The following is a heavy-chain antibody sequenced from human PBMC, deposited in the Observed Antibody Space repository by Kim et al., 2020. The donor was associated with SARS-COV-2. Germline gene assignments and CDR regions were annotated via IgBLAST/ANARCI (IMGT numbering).Heavy chain of an antibody. CDR3: TRHGGAYSSSWYDY. J-gene: IGHJ4*02. D-gene: IGHD6-13*01. V-gene: IGHV3-73*01. Sequence: AASVKGRFTISRDDSKSTAYLQMNSLKTEDTAVYYCTRHGGAYSSSWYDYWGQGTLVTVSS.